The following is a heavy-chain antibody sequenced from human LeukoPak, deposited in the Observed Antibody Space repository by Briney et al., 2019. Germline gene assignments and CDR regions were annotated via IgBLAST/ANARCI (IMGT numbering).Heavy chain of an antibody. CDR2: MNPNSGNT. CDR3: ARASPNYYGSGRYYYYFDY. Sequence: ASVKVSCKASGYTFTSYDINWVRQATGQGLEWMGWMNPNSGNTGYAQKFQGRVTMTRNTSISTAYMELSSLRSEDTAVYYCARASPNYYGSGRYYYYFDYWGQGTPVTVSS. D-gene: IGHD3-10*01. CDR1: GYTFTSYD. J-gene: IGHJ4*02. V-gene: IGHV1-8*01.